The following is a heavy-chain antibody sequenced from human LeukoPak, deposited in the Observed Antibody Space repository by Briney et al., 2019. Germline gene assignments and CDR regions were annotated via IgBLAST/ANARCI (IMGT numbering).Heavy chain of an antibody. V-gene: IGHV4-34*01. Sequence: SETLSLTCAVYGGSPSGYYCSWIRQPPGKGLEWIGEINDGGSTNYNPSLKSRVTISVDTSKNQFSLKLSSVTAADTAVYYCARVPYCSGGSCNCYYYYGMDVLGQGTTATVSS. CDR2: INDGGST. D-gene: IGHD2-15*01. CDR1: GGSPSGYY. J-gene: IGHJ6*02. CDR3: ARVPYCSGGSCNCYYYYGMDV.